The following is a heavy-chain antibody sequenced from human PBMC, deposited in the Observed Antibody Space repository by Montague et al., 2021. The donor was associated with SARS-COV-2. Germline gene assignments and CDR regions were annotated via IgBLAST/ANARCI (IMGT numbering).Heavy chain of an antibody. CDR2: IHHGGST. Sequence: SETLSLTCVVHGGSFSTYSWNWIRQPPGKGLEWIGEIHHGGSTNYNPSLKSRVTISADTSKNQFSLKLTSVAAADTAVYYCARLGDGVVPSPIRGGGPYYSYYSMDVWGKGTTVTVSS. J-gene: IGHJ6*03. CDR1: GGSFSTYS. V-gene: IGHV4-34*01. CDR3: ARLGDGVVPSPIRGGGPYYSYYSMDV. D-gene: IGHD2-2*02.